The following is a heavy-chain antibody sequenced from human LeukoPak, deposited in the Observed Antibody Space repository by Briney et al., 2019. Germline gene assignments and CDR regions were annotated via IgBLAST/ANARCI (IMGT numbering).Heavy chain of an antibody. V-gene: IGHV3-23*01. CDR3: AKEIVAAAGFDY. CDR1: GFTFSSYA. CDR2: ISGSGGST. J-gene: IGHJ4*02. Sequence: GGSLRLSCAASGFTFSSYAMSWVRQAPGKGLEWVSAISGSGGSTYYADSVKGRFTISRDYSKNTLYPQMNSLRAEDTVVYYCAKEIVAAAGFDYWGQGTLVTVSS. D-gene: IGHD6-13*01.